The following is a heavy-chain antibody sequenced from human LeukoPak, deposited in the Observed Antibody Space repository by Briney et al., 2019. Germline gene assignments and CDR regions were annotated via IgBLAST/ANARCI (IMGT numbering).Heavy chain of an antibody. CDR3: ARLGGATSPFGY. Sequence: SQTLSLTCTVSGGSISSGGYYWSWIRQHPGKGLEWIGYIYYSGSTYYNPSLKSRVTISVDTSKNQFSLNLSSVTAADTAIYYCARLGGATSPFGYWGQGTLVTVSS. CDR1: GGSISSGGYY. V-gene: IGHV4-31*03. CDR2: IYYSGST. J-gene: IGHJ4*02. D-gene: IGHD1-26*01.